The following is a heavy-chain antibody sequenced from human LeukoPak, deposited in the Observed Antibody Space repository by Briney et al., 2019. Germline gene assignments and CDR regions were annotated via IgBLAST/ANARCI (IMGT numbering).Heavy chain of an antibody. CDR3: ARDSSMLRGPLVIYYFDF. V-gene: IGHV3-23*01. J-gene: IGHJ4*02. CDR1: DFSFITYA. Sequence: GGSLRLSCAGSDFSFITYAMSWVRQAPGKGLEWVSTITGRGDATYYADSVKGRLTISRDNSKNTLYLQMNSLRADDTAVYYCARDSSMLRGPLVIYYFDFWGQGTLVTVSS. CDR2: ITGRGDAT. D-gene: IGHD3-10*01.